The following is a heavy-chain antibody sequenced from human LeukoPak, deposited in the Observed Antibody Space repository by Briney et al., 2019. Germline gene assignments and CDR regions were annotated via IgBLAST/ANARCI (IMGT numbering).Heavy chain of an antibody. D-gene: IGHD1-26*01. CDR2: IYTSGSA. Sequence: PSETLSLTCTVSGGSISSSIYYWGWIRQPAGKGLEWIGRIYTSGSANYNPSLKSRVTISVDTSKNQFSLKLSSVTAADTAVYYCARGSGSYRAEYFQHWGQGTLVTVSS. CDR3: ARGSGSYRAEYFQH. CDR1: GGSISSSIYY. V-gene: IGHV4-61*02. J-gene: IGHJ1*01.